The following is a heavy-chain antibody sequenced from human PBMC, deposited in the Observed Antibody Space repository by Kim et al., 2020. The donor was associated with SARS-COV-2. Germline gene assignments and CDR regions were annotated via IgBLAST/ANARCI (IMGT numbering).Heavy chain of an antibody. Sequence: GGSLRLSCAASGFTFSSYSMNWVRQAPGKGLEWVSYISSSSGTKYYADSVKGRFTISRDNAKNSLYVQMNSLRDEDTAVYYCARVIGTTEGNYGMDVWGQGTTVTVSS. CDR2: ISSSSGTK. V-gene: IGHV3-48*02. CDR1: GFTFSSYS. D-gene: IGHD1-1*01. J-gene: IGHJ6*02. CDR3: ARVIGTTEGNYGMDV.